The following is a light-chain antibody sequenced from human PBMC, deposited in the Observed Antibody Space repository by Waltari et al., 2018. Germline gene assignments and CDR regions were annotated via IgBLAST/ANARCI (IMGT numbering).Light chain of an antibody. V-gene: IGKV3-20*01. CDR3: QQYGSAPLT. CDR2: DAS. Sequence: LSVSPGERVTLSCRASQSVNSNYVAWYQQRPGQAPRLLIYDASIRATDVADRFSGSGSGTSFTLTISRLEAEDVAVYHCQQYGSAPLTFGGGSKVEI. J-gene: IGKJ4*01. CDR1: QSVNSNY.